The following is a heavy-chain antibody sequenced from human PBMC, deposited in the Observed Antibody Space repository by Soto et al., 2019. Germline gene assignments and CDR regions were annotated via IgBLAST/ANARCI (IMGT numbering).Heavy chain of an antibody. J-gene: IGHJ4*02. CDR1: GFTFSSYA. CDR3: ARGTGYYYRGYFDY. CDR2: ISYDGSNK. D-gene: IGHD3-22*01. Sequence: LRLSCAASGFTFSSYAMHWVRQAPGKGLEWVAVISYDGSNKYYADSVKGRSTISRDNSKNTLYLQMNSLRAEDTAVYYCARGTGYYYRGYFDYWGQGTLVTVSS. V-gene: IGHV3-30-3*01.